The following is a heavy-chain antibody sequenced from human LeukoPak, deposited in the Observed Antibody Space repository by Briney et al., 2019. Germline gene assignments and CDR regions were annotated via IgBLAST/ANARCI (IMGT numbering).Heavy chain of an antibody. Sequence: GGSLRLSCAASGFTFSSYEMNWVRQAPGKGLEWVSYISSSGSTIYYADSVKGRFTISRDNAKNSLYLQMNSLRAEDTAVYYCAKSPPSSSWSNPLDYWGQGTLVTASS. J-gene: IGHJ4*02. CDR1: GFTFSSYE. V-gene: IGHV3-48*03. CDR2: ISSSGSTI. D-gene: IGHD6-13*01. CDR3: AKSPPSSSWSNPLDY.